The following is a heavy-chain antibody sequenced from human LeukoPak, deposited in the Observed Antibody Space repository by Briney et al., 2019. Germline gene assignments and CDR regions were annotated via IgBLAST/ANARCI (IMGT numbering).Heavy chain of an antibody. Sequence: GASVKVSCKASGGTFSSYAISWVRQAPGQGLEWMGGIIPIFGTANYAQKFQGRVTITADESTSTAYMELSSLRSEDTAVYYCARDPSYYYDSSGYYPPYYCGMDVWGQGTTVTVSS. CDR2: IIPIFGTA. D-gene: IGHD3-22*01. V-gene: IGHV1-69*13. J-gene: IGHJ6*02. CDR3: ARDPSYYYDSSGYYPPYYCGMDV. CDR1: GGTFSSYA.